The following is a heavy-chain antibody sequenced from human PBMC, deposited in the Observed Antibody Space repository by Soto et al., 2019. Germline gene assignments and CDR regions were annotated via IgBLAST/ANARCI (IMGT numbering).Heavy chain of an antibody. V-gene: IGHV1-3*01. CDR2: INAGNGNT. J-gene: IGHJ5*02. D-gene: IGHD4-17*01. CDR1: GYTFTSYA. CDR3: ARGDGDDGGNWFDP. Sequence: AASVKVSCKASGYTFTSYAMHWVRQAPGQRLEWMGWINAGNGNTKYSQKFQGRVTITRDTSTSTAYMELRSLRSDDTAVYYCARGDGDDGGNWFDPWGQGTLVTVSS.